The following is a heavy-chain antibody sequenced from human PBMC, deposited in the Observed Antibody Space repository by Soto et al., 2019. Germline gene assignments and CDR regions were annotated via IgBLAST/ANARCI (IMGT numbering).Heavy chain of an antibody. Sequence: PSETLSLTCTVSGGSISSSSYYWGWIRQPPGKGLEWIGSIYYSGSTYYNPSLKSRVTISVDTSKSQFSLKLSSVTAADTAVYYCASAYDILTGYYKVSTWFDPWGQGTLVTVSS. V-gene: IGHV4-39*01. CDR1: GGSISSSSYY. J-gene: IGHJ5*02. D-gene: IGHD3-9*01. CDR3: ASAYDILTGYYKVSTWFDP. CDR2: IYYSGST.